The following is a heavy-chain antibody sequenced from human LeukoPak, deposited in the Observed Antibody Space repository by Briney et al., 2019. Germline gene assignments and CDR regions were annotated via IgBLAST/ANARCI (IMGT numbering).Heavy chain of an antibody. Sequence: ASVKVSCKASGYIFTSYNIYWVRQAPGQGLEWMGIINPSGGSTNYAQKFQGRVTMTGDTSTSTVYMELSSLRSEDTAVYYCARFAVHRRITVAGQFGLDYWGQGTLVSVSS. CDR2: INPSGGST. CDR1: GYIFTSYN. J-gene: IGHJ4*02. CDR3: ARFAVHRRITVAGQFGLDY. D-gene: IGHD6-19*01. V-gene: IGHV1-46*01.